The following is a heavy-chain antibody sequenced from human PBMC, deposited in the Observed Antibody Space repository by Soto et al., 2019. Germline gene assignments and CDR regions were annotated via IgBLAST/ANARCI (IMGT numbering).Heavy chain of an antibody. J-gene: IGHJ6*02. CDR3: ARTGYCTNGVCYTWSYYYYYGMDV. CDR2: IYYSGST. CDR1: GGSISSSSYY. Sequence: ETLSLTCTVSGGSISSSSYYWGWIRQPPGKGLEWIGSIYYSGSTYYNPSLKSRVTISVDTSKNQFSLKLSSVTAADTAVYYCARTGYCTNGVCYTWSYYYYYGMDVWGQGTTVTVSS. V-gene: IGHV4-39*01. D-gene: IGHD2-8*01.